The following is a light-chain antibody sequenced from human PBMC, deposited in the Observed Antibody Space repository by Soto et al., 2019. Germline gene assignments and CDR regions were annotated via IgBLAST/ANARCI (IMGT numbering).Light chain of an antibody. V-gene: IGLV1-40*01. CDR2: GND. Sequence: SVLTQPPSVSGAPGQRVTISCTGSRSNIGAGYDVHWYQQLPGTAPKLLIYGNDNRPSGVPDRFSGSKSGTSASLAITGLQAEDEANYYCQTHDSSLSSYVFGTGTKVTV. J-gene: IGLJ1*01. CDR1: RSNIGAGYD. CDR3: QTHDSSLSSYV.